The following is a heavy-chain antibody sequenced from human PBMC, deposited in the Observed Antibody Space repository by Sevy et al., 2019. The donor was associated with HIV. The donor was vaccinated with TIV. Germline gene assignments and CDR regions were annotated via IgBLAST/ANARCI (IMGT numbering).Heavy chain of an antibody. J-gene: IGHJ4*02. D-gene: IGHD2-21*02. CDR3: VRDRLFSDCGGDCYSDY. CDR2: ISSTGNYV. Sequence: GGSLRLSCAASGFTFTKYSVMWVRQAPGKGLEWVSSISSTGNYVYYSDSVKGRFTVSRDNAKNSLYLQMNSLRAEDTAVYYCVRDRLFSDCGGDCYSDYWGQGTLVTVSS. CDR1: GFTFTKYS. V-gene: IGHV3-21*03.